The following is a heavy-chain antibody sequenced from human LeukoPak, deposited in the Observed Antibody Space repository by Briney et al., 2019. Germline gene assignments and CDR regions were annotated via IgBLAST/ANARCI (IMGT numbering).Heavy chain of an antibody. CDR1: GGSIRTSSHY. Sequence: PSETLSLTCTVSGGSIRTSSHYWDWIRQSPGKGLEWIGTIYFTGSTYYNPSLQSRVTISVDTSKNQFSLQLSAVTAADTAVYYCARLRGRTTERYYYYYMDVWGKGTTVTLSS. CDR3: ARLRGRTTERYYYYYMDV. D-gene: IGHD1-1*01. CDR2: IYFTGST. J-gene: IGHJ6*03. V-gene: IGHV4-39*01.